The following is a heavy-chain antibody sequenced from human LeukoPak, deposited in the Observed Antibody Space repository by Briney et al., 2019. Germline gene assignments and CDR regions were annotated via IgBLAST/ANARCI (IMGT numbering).Heavy chain of an antibody. CDR2: INHSGST. J-gene: IGHJ6*03. CDR3: ARDQWGYFDWGSYYYYYMDV. V-gene: IGHV4-34*01. D-gene: IGHD3-9*01. Sequence: PSETLSLTCAVYGGSFSGYYWSWIRQPPGKGLEWIGEINHSGSTNYNPSLKSRVTISVDTSKNQFSLKLSSVTVADTAVYYCARDQWGYFDWGSYYYYYMDVWGKGTTVTISS. CDR1: GGSFSGYY.